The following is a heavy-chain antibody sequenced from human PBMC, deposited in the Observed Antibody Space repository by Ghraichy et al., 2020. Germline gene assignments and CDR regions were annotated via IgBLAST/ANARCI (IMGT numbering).Heavy chain of an antibody. D-gene: IGHD5-18*01. CDR2: ISGNGDSP. Sequence: GGSLRLSCAASGFTFSTYAMSWVRQAPGKGLEWVSTISGNGDSPYYADSVKGRFTLSRDNSKNTLYLQMNSLRAEDTAVYYCAKDPGYRYGHGLDVWGQGTTVTVSS. J-gene: IGHJ6*02. V-gene: IGHV3-23*01. CDR3: AKDPGYRYGHGLDV. CDR1: GFTFSTYA.